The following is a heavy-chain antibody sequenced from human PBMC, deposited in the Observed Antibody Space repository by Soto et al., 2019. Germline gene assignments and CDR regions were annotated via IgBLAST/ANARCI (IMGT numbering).Heavy chain of an antibody. CDR2: ISGSGGST. V-gene: IGHV3-23*01. D-gene: IGHD5-18*01. J-gene: IGHJ4*02. CDR1: GLTFNNYA. Sequence: GGSLRLSCAASGLTFNNYAMSWVRQASGKGLEWVSAISGSGGSTYFADSVKGRFASSRDNSNNTLYLQMNSLRADDTAVYYCATGIQLWNDYWGQGTLVTVSS. CDR3: ATGIQLWNDY.